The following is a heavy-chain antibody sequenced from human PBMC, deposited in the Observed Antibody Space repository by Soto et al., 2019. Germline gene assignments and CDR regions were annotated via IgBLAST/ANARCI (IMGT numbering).Heavy chain of an antibody. Sequence: QGQLVXXXAEVRKPGASVKVSCQASGYIFXXXXXXXXQQAPGQGLEWVGWIGPYIGKTDYAQKFRDRVTXTXXPXXXXXXXXXXXXXXXXXAFYYCARCYCSVGSCFTCWHFDLWGRGTLVTVSS. J-gene: IGHJ2*01. CDR3: ARCYCSVGSCFTCWHFDL. CDR2: IGPYIGKT. CDR1: GYIFXXXX. V-gene: IGHV1-18*01. D-gene: IGHD2-21*01.